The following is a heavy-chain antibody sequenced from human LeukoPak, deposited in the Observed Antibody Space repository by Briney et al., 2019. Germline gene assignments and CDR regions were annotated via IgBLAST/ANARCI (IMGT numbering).Heavy chain of an antibody. CDR2: IKQDGSEK. CDR3: GRHGGAFEM. Sequence: GGSLRPSCAASGFTFSSYWMSWVRQTPGKGLEWVANIKQDGSEKDYVDSVKSRFTISRDNAKNSLYLQMNSLRVEDTAVYYCGRHGGAFEMWGQGTMVTVSS. V-gene: IGHV3-7*01. J-gene: IGHJ3*02. CDR1: GFTFSSYW.